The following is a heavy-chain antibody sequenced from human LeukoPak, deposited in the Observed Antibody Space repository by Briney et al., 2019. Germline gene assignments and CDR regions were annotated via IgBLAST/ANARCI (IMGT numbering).Heavy chain of an antibody. CDR3: ARHIFAIDY. V-gene: IGHV4-39*01. D-gene: IGHD3-9*01. J-gene: IGHJ4*02. CDR2: FYYSGST. CDR1: GDSIIRSTYY. Sequence: SETLSLTCTISGDSIIRSTYYWGWIRQPPGKGLEWIGSFYYSGSTYYNPSLKSRVTISVGTSKNQFSLQLSSVTAADTAVYYCARHIFAIDYWGQGTLVTVSS.